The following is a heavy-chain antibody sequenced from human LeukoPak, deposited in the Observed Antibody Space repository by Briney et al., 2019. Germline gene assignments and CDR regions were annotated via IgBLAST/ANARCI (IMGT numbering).Heavy chain of an antibody. CDR1: GGTFSSYA. Sequence: GASVKVSCKASGGTFSSYAISWVRQAPGQGLEWMGGIIPIFGTANYAQKFQGRVTMTTDTSTSTAYMELRSLRSDDTAVYYCARDVDPGAFDIWGQGTMVTVSS. J-gene: IGHJ3*02. CDR3: ARDVDPGAFDI. D-gene: IGHD5-12*01. CDR2: IIPIFGTA. V-gene: IGHV1-69*05.